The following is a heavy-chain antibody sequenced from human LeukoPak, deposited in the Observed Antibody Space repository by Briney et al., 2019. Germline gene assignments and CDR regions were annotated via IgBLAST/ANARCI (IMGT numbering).Heavy chain of an antibody. CDR3: AKIPKPYCSTTGCYQGYFDY. CDR1: GFSFSDYG. CDR2: ILYDGSFK. J-gene: IGHJ4*02. D-gene: IGHD2-2*01. Sequence: GGSLRLSCAASGFSFSDYGMHWVRQAPGKWLEWLAFILYDGSFKYHIDSVKGRFTISRDNSKSTLYLQMDSLRPDDTAVYFCAKIPKPYCSTTGCYQGYFDYWGQGTLVTVSS. V-gene: IGHV3-30*02.